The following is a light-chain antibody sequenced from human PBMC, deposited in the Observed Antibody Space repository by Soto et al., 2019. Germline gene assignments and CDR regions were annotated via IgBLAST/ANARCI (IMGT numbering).Light chain of an antibody. CDR2: LGS. Sequence: DVVMTQSPLSLPVTLGKPASISCRSNQSLVHSDGIAYFSWFQQRPGRSPQLLIYLGSNRASGVPDRFTGSGSGTDFTLKISRVEAEDVGVYYCMQALQTPFTFGQGTRLEIK. CDR3: MQALQTPFT. J-gene: IGKJ5*01. CDR1: QSLVHSDGIAY. V-gene: IGKV2-28*01.